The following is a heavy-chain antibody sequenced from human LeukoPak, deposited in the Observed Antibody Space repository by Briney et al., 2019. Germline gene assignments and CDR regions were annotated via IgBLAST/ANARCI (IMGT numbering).Heavy chain of an antibody. CDR2: INHSGST. V-gene: IGHV4-34*01. Sequence: SETLSLTCAVYGGSFSGYYWSWIRQPPGKGLEWIGEINHSGSTNYNPSLKSRVTISVDTSKNQFSLKLSSVTAADTAVYYCARGQGTYYDFWSGYFQGGQGTLVTVSS. D-gene: IGHD3-3*01. CDR3: ARGQGTYYDFWSGYFQ. J-gene: IGHJ4*02. CDR1: GGSFSGYY.